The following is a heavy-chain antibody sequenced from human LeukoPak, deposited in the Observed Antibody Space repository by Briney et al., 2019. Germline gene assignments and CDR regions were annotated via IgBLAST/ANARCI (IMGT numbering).Heavy chain of an antibody. CDR3: ARHTVHYLVGATRGLMPFDI. CDR1: GGSVSSGSYY. J-gene: IGHJ3*02. V-gene: IGHV4-61*02. Sequence: SETLSLTCTVSGGSVSSGSYYWSWIRQPAGKGLEWIGRIYTSGSTNYNPSLKSRVTISVDTSKNQFSLKLSSVTAADTAVYYCARHTVHYLVGATRGLMPFDIWGQGTMVTVSS. CDR2: IYTSGST. D-gene: IGHD1-26*01.